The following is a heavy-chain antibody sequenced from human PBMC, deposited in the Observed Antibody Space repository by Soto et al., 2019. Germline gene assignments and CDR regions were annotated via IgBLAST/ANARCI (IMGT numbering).Heavy chain of an antibody. D-gene: IGHD1-7*01. Sequence: QEQLVESGGGVVQPGTSLRLSCAVPGGIFHGYGMHWVRQAPGKGLEWVAIIRFDGSNEEYADSVKGRFTISRDKSKNTLYRQMNTLGAEDTAVYYCARDGIGGTVFRGYLDYWGRGTVVTVSS. CDR1: GGIFHGYG. V-gene: IGHV3-33*01. J-gene: IGHJ4*02. CDR3: ARDGIGGTVFRGYLDY. CDR2: IRFDGSNE.